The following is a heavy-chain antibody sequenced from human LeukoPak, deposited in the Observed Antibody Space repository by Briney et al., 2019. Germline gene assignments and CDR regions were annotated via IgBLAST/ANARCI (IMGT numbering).Heavy chain of an antibody. CDR3: ARSARGYCSGGSCYYTRNYYYYYMDV. CDR2: ISAYNGNT. V-gene: IGHV1-18*01. Sequence: WASVKVSCKASGYTFTSYGISWVRQAPGQGLEWMGWISAYNGNTNYAQKLQGRVTMTTDTSTSTAYMELRSLTSDDTAVYYCARSARGYCSGGSCYYTRNYYYYYMDVWGKGTTVTISS. CDR1: GYTFTSYG. D-gene: IGHD2-15*01. J-gene: IGHJ6*03.